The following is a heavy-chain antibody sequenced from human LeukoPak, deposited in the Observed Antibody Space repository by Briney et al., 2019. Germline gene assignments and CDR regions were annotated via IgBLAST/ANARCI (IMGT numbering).Heavy chain of an antibody. CDR3: ARAAYCSSTSCYFGVDV. Sequence: GGSLRLSCAASGFTFSSYSMNWVRQAPGKGLEWVSSISSSSSYISYADSVKGRFTISRDNAKNSLYLQMNSLRAEDTAVYYCARAAYCSSTSCYFGVDVWGQGTTVTVSS. V-gene: IGHV3-21*01. J-gene: IGHJ6*02. CDR2: ISSSSSYI. D-gene: IGHD2-2*01. CDR1: GFTFSSYS.